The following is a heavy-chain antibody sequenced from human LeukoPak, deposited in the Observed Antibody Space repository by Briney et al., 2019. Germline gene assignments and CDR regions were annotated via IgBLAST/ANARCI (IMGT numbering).Heavy chain of an antibody. J-gene: IGHJ6*03. Sequence: SETLSLTCTVSGGSISSFYWSWIRQPPGKGLEWIGYIHASGTTNYSPSLKSRVTISVDSSKNHFSLKLSSVTAADTAVYYCARGSIAVAVFSYYYYMDVWGKGTTVTVSS. CDR1: GGSISSFY. CDR3: ARGSIAVAVFSYYYYMDV. V-gene: IGHV4-4*09. CDR2: IHASGTT. D-gene: IGHD6-19*01.